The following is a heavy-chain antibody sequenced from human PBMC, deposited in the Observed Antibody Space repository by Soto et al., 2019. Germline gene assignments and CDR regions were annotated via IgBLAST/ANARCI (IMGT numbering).Heavy chain of an antibody. J-gene: IGHJ4*02. Sequence: ASVKVSCKASGYTFTSYYMHWVRQAPGQGLEWMGIINPSGGSTSYAQKFQGRVTITRDTSTSTVYMELSSLRSEDTAVYYCARGTYYDYVWGSYRPTFFDYWGQGTLVTVSS. CDR2: INPSGGST. CDR3: ARGTYYDYVWGSYRPTFFDY. CDR1: GYTFTSYY. D-gene: IGHD3-16*02. V-gene: IGHV1-46*01.